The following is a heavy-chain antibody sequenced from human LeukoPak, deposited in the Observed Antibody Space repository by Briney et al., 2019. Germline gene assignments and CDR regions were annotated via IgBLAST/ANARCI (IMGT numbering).Heavy chain of an antibody. CDR1: GFTFSSYA. CDR3: ANAGFCSSTTCYNPFDH. V-gene: IGHV3-23*01. D-gene: IGHD2-2*02. CDR2: ITDSGFTT. Sequence: GGSLRLSCAASGFTFSSYAMSGVRQAPGKGLEWVSGITDSGFTTFYANSVKGRFTISRDNSKNTLYLQMNSLRAEDTAVYYCANAGFCSSTTCYNPFDHWGQGTLVTVSS. J-gene: IGHJ4*02.